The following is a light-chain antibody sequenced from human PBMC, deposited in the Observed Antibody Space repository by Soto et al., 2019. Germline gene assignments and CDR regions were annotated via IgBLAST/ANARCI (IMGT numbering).Light chain of an antibody. CDR1: QSISYY. CDR3: QQSYSTPT. CDR2: TTS. Sequence: DIQMTQSPPSLSASVVDRFTITFRASQSISYYLNWYQQKPGRAPRLLIYTTSSLQSGVPSRFSGSGPGTDFTLTISSLQPEDFATYYCQQSYSTPTFGGGTKVDIK. V-gene: IGKV1-39*01. J-gene: IGKJ4*01.